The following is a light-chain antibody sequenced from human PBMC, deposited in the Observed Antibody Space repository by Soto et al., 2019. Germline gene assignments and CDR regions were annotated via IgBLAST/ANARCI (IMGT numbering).Light chain of an antibody. CDR3: QRYKSAPT. V-gene: IGKV1-27*01. CDR2: GAF. Sequence: DVQMTQSPSSLSASVGDRVTITCRASQDISNFLAWYQQKPGKVPKLLIYGAFALQSGVPSRFSGSGSGTHFTLTISSLQPEDVATYYCQRYKSAPTFGPGTKVDIK. J-gene: IGKJ3*01. CDR1: QDISNF.